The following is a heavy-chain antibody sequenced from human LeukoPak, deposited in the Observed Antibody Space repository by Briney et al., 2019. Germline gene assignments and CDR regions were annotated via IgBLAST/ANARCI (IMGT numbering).Heavy chain of an antibody. CDR2: ISGSGGST. Sequence: GGSLRLSCAASGFTFSSYGMSWVRQAPGKGPEWVSAISGSGGSTYYADSVKGRFTISRDNAKNSLYLQMNSLRGDDTAVYYCATWAGTATGFSGPFDYWSQGTPVTVSS. CDR3: ATWAGTATGFSGPFDY. J-gene: IGHJ4*02. D-gene: IGHD6-13*01. V-gene: IGHV3-23*01. CDR1: GFTFSSYG.